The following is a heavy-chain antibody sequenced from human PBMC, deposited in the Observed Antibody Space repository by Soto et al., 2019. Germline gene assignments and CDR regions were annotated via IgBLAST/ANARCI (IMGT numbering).Heavy chain of an antibody. CDR2: ISYDGSNK. CDR3: EKEDATTVTRDY. V-gene: IGHV3-30*18. CDR1: GFTFSRYG. D-gene: IGHD4-17*01. J-gene: IGHJ4*02. Sequence: QVQLVESGGGVVPPGRSLRLSCAASGFTFSRYGMHWVRQAPGKGLEWVAVISYDGSNKYDADSVKGRVTISRDNSKNNLYLQMDSLRDEDTAVYFCEKEDATTVTRDYWGQGTLVIVSS.